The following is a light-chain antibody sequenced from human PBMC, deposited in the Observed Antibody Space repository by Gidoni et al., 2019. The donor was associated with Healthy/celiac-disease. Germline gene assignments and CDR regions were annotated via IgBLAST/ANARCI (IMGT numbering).Light chain of an antibody. J-gene: IGKJ2*01. V-gene: IGKV1-33*01. CDR2: DAS. CDR1: QDISNY. CDR3: QQYDNLPRT. Sequence: DIQMTQSPSSLSASVGDRVTITCQASQDISNYLNWYQQKPGKAPKLLIYDASNLETGVPSRFSGSGSGTDFTFTISSLQPDDIATYYCQQYDNLPRTFGQXTKLEIK.